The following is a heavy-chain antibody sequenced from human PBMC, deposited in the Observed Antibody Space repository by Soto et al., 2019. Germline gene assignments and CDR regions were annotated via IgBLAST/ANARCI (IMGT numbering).Heavy chain of an antibody. CDR2: INHSGST. CDR3: ARLLGATGDDY. CDR1: GGSFSGYY. Sequence: SETLSLTCAVYGGSFSGYYWSWIRQPPGKGLEWIGEINHSGSTNYNPSLKSRVTISVDTSKNQFSLKLSSVTAADTAVYYCARLLGATGDDYWGQGTLVTVSS. J-gene: IGHJ4*02. V-gene: IGHV4-34*01. D-gene: IGHD1-26*01.